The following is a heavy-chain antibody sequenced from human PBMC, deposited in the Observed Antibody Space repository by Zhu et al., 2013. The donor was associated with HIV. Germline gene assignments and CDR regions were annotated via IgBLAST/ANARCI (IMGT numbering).Heavy chain of an antibody. J-gene: IGHJ6*02. CDR1: GYTFTSYA. Sequence: VQLVQSGAEVKKPGSSVKVSCKASGYTFTSYAMHWVRQAPGQRLEWMGWINAGNGNTKYSQKFQGRVTITRDTSASTAYMELSSLRSEDTAVYYCAREDSSSWYPGIGFYGMDVWGQGTTVTGLL. CDR2: INAGNGNT. V-gene: IGHV1-3*01. D-gene: IGHD6-13*01. CDR3: AREDSSSWYPGIGFYGMDV.